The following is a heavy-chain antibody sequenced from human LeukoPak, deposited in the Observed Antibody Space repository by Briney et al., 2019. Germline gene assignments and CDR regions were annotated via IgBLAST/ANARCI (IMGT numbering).Heavy chain of an antibody. CDR1: GGSISSGSYY. CDR3: ARDSGLAAAGIGY. J-gene: IGHJ4*02. D-gene: IGHD6-13*01. V-gene: IGHV4-61*02. Sequence: SETLSLTCTVSGGSISSGSYYWSWIRQPAGKGLEWIGRIYTSGSANYNPSLKSRVTISVDTSKNQCSLKLSSVTAADTAVYYCARDSGLAAAGIGYWGQGTLVTVSS. CDR2: IYTSGSA.